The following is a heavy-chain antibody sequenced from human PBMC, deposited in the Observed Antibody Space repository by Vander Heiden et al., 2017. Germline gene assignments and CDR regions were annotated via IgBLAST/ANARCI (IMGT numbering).Heavy chain of an antibody. CDR2: IKSKAGGGTT. CDR3: VTDLAR. J-gene: IGHJ4*02. V-gene: IGHV3-15*07. Sequence: EVQLVDSGGGLVRPGGSLRLSCAASGFTVTDVWMHWVRQAPGKWLEWVGRIKSKAGGGTTDYAAPVKGRFTVSRDDSKNTLYLQMNSLKIEDTAVYYCVTDLARWGQGTLVTVSS. CDR1: GFTVTDVW.